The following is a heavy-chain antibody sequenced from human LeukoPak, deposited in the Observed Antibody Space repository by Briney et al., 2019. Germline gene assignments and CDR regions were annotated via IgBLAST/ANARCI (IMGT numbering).Heavy chain of an antibody. V-gene: IGHV3-7*01. CDR3: VGEVMGDAFDI. Sequence: GGSLRLSCTDSGFTSTNFWVNWVRQAPGKGPEWVANIKKDGRVKKYVGSVRGRFTISRDNANNSVHLQMNRLRDEDTAIYYCVGEVMGDAFDIWGQGTMVAVSS. CDR1: GFTSTNFW. CDR2: IKKDGRVK. J-gene: IGHJ3*02. D-gene: IGHD3-16*01.